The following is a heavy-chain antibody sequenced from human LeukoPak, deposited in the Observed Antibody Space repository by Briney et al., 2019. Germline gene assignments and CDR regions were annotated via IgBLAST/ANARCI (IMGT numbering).Heavy chain of an antibody. D-gene: IGHD6-19*01. J-gene: IGHJ5*02. CDR1: GFXFSNYE. Sequence: PGGSLRLSCAASGFXFSNYEMIWVRQAPGKGLERISYVSGGGDITDYADSVKGRFTISRDNAKNLLYLQMNSLRVDDTAFYYCARDRITVTGAYNWFDPWGQGTLVTVSS. V-gene: IGHV3-48*03. CDR2: VSGGGDIT. CDR3: ARDRITVTGAYNWFDP.